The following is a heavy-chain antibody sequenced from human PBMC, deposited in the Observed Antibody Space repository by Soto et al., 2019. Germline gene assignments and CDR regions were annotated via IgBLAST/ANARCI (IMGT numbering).Heavy chain of an antibody. D-gene: IGHD3-16*01. CDR1: GGSFSTYY. CDR2: INYSGSN. V-gene: IGHV4-34*01. J-gene: IGHJ5*02. CDR3: ARAPYYDYVWGENWFDP. Sequence: PSETLSLTCVVSGGSFSTYYYNWIRQSPGKGLEWIGEINYSGSNRYSPSLESRVTMSLDTSKSQFSLKLSSVTAADTAVYYCARAPYYDYVWGENWFDPWGQGTLVTVSS.